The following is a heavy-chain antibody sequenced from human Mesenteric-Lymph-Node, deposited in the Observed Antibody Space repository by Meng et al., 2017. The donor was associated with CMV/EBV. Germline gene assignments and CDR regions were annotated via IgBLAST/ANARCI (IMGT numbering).Heavy chain of an antibody. D-gene: IGHD3-22*01. CDR3: AKDGYSSGYYY. J-gene: IGHJ4*02. CDR2: IYSGGSGT. V-gene: IGHV3-23*03. CDR1: GFTFSSYA. Sequence: GESLKISCAASGFTFSSYAMSWVRQAPGKGLEWVSVIYSGGSGTYYADSVQGRFTISRDNSKNTLYLQMNSLRAEDTAVYYCAKDGYSSGYYYWGQGTLVTVSS.